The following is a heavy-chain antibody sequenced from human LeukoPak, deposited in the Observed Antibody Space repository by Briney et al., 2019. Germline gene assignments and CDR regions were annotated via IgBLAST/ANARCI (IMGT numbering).Heavy chain of an antibody. CDR1: GGTFSSYA. CDR2: IIPIFGTA. Sequence: ASVKVSCKASGGTFSSYAISWVRQAPGQGLEWMGGIIPIFGTANYAQKFQGRVTITADESTSTAYMELSSLRSEDTAVYYCARGPYDILTGYPFDYWGQGTLVTVSS. CDR3: ARGPYDILTGYPFDY. J-gene: IGHJ4*02. V-gene: IGHV1-69*13. D-gene: IGHD3-9*01.